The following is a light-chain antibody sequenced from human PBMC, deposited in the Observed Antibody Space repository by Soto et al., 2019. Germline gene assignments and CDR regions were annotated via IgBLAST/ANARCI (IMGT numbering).Light chain of an antibody. CDR1: LSVSSY. V-gene: IGKV3-11*01. Sequence: EIVMTQSPATLSLSPGARATISCRASLSVSSYLAWYQQKPGQAPRLLIYDASNRATGIPARFSGSGSGTDFTLTISSLEPEDFAVYYCQQRSNWITFGQGTRLEIK. CDR3: QQRSNWIT. CDR2: DAS. J-gene: IGKJ5*01.